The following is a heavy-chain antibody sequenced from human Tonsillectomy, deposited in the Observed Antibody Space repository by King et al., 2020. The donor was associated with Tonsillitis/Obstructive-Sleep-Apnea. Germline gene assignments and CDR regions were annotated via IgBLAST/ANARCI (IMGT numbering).Heavy chain of an antibody. D-gene: IGHD4/OR15-4a*01. J-gene: IGHJ4*02. CDR3: TTEVDYGLDY. Sequence: VQLVESGGGWVKPGGSLRLSCAASGFTFSNAMMNLGRQAPGKGLEWVGRIKSNTDGGTTDYAAPVKGRLTITRDDSKDTMYLQMNSLTTEDTAVYYCTTEVDYGLDYWGQGTLVTVSS. CDR2: IKSNTDGGTT. CDR1: GFTFSNAM. V-gene: IGHV3-15*01.